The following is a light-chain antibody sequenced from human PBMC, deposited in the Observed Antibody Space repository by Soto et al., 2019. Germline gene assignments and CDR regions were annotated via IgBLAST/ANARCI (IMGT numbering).Light chain of an antibody. Sequence: VLPQSPAPLSLSPGERATLSCRASQSIHTSLAWYQQKPGQPPRLVVYDSTLRANGVPDSFGGSRSGTEFTLTINNLEPEDCAVYYCQQRNVWPPITFGQGTRLEI. V-gene: IGKV3-11*01. CDR2: DST. CDR3: QQRNVWPPIT. J-gene: IGKJ5*01. CDR1: QSIHTS.